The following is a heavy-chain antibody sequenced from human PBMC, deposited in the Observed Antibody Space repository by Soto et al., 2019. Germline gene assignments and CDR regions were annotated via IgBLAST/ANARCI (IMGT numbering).Heavy chain of an antibody. D-gene: IGHD4-17*01. Sequence: GGSLRLSCAASGFTFSSYAMHWVRQAPGKGLEWVAVISYDGSNKYYADSVKGRFTISRDNSKNTLYLQMNSLRAEDTAVYYCARDKNDYGDSPSDYWGQGTLVTVSS. CDR3: ARDKNDYGDSPSDY. CDR1: GFTFSSYA. V-gene: IGHV3-30*04. CDR2: ISYDGSNK. J-gene: IGHJ4*02.